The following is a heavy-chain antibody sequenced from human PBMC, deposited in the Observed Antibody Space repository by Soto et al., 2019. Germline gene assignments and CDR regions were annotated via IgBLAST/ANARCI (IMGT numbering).Heavy chain of an antibody. Sequence: GGSLRLSCAASGFTFSSYAMSWVRQAPGKGLEWVSAISGSGGSTYYADSVKGRFTISRDNSKNTLYLQMNSLRAEDTAVYYCAKISIFGGVIRLAYWGQGXLVTVSS. CDR1: GFTFSSYA. CDR2: ISGSGGST. V-gene: IGHV3-23*01. D-gene: IGHD3-3*01. J-gene: IGHJ4*02. CDR3: AKISIFGGVIRLAY.